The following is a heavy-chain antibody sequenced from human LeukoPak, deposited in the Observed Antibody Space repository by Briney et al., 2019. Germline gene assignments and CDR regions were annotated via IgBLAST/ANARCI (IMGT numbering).Heavy chain of an antibody. V-gene: IGHV1-69*01. D-gene: IGHD4-17*01. CDR3: ARTYGDYVVAFDI. CDR2: IIPIFGTA. Sequence: ASVKVSCKASGGTFSSYAISWVRQAPGQGLEWMGGIIPIFGTANYAQKFQGGVTITADESTSTAYMELSSLRSEDTAVYYCARTYGDYVVAFDIWGQGTMVTVSS. CDR1: GGTFSSYA. J-gene: IGHJ3*02.